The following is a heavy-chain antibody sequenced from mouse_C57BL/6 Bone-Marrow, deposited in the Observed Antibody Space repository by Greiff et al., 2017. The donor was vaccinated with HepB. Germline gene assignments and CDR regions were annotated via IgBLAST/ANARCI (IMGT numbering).Heavy chain of an antibody. CDR2: IYPGSGST. Sequence: QVQLQQPGAELVKPGASVKMSCKASGYTFTSYWITWVKQRPGQGLEWIGDIYPGSGSTNYNEKFKSKATLTVDTSSSTAYMQLSSLTSEDSAVYYCARERFTFITTVVATSDYWGQGTTLTVSS. CDR3: ARERFTFITTVVATSDY. D-gene: IGHD1-1*01. J-gene: IGHJ2*01. V-gene: IGHV1-55*01. CDR1: GYTFTSYW.